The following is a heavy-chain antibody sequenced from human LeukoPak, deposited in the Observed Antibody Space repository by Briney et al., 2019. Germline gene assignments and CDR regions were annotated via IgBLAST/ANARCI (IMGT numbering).Heavy chain of an antibody. J-gene: IGHJ5*02. CDR3: ARWGGYCTNGVCLDFWFDP. CDR2: ISAYNGNT. Sequence: GASVKVSCKASGYTFTSYGISWVRQAPGQGLEWMGWISAYNGNTNYAQKLQGRVTMTTDTSTSTAYMELRSLRSDDTAVYYCARWGGYCTNGVCLDFWFDPWGQGTLVTVSS. V-gene: IGHV1-18*01. CDR1: GYTFTSYG. D-gene: IGHD2-8*01.